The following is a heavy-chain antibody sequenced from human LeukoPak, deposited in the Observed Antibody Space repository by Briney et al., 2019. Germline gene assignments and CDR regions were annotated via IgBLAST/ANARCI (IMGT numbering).Heavy chain of an antibody. V-gene: IGHV4-4*09. D-gene: IGHD6-13*01. CDR1: GGPISSYY. CDR3: ASIAAAGMPFDY. CDR2: IYTSGST. J-gene: IGHJ4*02. Sequence: SETLSLTCIVSGGPISSYYWSWIRQPPGKGLEWIGYIYTSGSTNYNPSLKSRVTISVDTSKNQFSLKLSSVTAADTAVYYCASIAAAGMPFDYWGQGTLVTVSS.